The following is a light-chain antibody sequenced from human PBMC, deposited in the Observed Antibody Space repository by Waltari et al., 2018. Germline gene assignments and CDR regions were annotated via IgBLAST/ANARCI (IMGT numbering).Light chain of an antibody. V-gene: IGKV3-11*01. CDR2: DAS. CDR3: QQRSNWPPLT. Sequence: EIVFTQSPPTLSLSPGQGATLTCRASQNVSSYLAWYQQKPVQAPRLLIYDASTRATGIPARFSGSGSGTDFTLTISSLEPEDFAVYYCQQRSNWPPLTFGGGTKVEIK. J-gene: IGKJ4*01. CDR1: QNVSSY.